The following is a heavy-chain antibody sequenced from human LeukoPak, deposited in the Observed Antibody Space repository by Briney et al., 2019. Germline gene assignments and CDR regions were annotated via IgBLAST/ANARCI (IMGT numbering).Heavy chain of an antibody. J-gene: IGHJ6*03. V-gene: IGHV4-59*08. CDR3: ARLGSSSTSYYYYYYYMDV. CDR2: IHYTGRT. CDR1: GGSISGHY. D-gene: IGHD6-6*01. Sequence: SETLSLTCTVSGGSISGHYWSWIRQPPGKGLEWIGYIHYTGRTDYSPSLKSRVTISVDTSKNQFSLKLSSVTAADTGVYYCARLGSSSTSYYYYYYYMDVWGKGTTVTVSS.